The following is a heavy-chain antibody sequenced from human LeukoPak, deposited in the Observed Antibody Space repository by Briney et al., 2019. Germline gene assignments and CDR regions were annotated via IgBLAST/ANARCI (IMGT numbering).Heavy chain of an antibody. CDR1: GYTFTSYG. CDR3: ARDFAVAGPDFDY. Sequence: ASVRVSCEASGYTFTSYGISWVRQAPGQGLEWMGWISAYNGNTNYAQKLQGRVTMATDTSTSTAYMELRSLRSDDTAVYYCARDFAVAGPDFDYWGQGTLVTVSS. J-gene: IGHJ4*02. V-gene: IGHV1-18*01. D-gene: IGHD6-19*01. CDR2: ISAYNGNT.